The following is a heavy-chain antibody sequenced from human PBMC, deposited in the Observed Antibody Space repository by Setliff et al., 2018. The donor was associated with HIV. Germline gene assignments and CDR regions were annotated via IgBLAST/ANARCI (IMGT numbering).Heavy chain of an antibody. CDR3: AKGADYGDHFDY. CDR2: IDGNGGST. D-gene: IGHD4-17*01. V-gene: IGHV3-20*04. CDR1: GFTFDDYG. Sequence: PGGSLRLSCAASGFTFDDYGMSWVRQAPGKGLEWVSGIDGNGGSTRYADSVKGRFTISRDNSKNSLYLQMNNLRTEDTALYYCAKGADYGDHFDYWGQGTLVTVSS. J-gene: IGHJ4*02.